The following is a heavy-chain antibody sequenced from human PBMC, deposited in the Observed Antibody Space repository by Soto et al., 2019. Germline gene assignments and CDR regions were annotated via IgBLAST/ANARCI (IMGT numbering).Heavy chain of an antibody. J-gene: IGHJ6*02. CDR3: AKDRGDIAGDYYYGMDV. V-gene: IGHV3-43*02. CDR2: ISGDGGST. D-gene: IGHD2-15*01. Sequence: GGSLRLSCAASGFTFDDYAMHWVRQAPGKGLEWVSLISGDGGSTYYADSVKGRFTISRDNSKNSLYLQMNSLRTEDTALYYCAKDRGDIAGDYYYGMDVWGQGTMVTVSS. CDR1: GFTFDDYA.